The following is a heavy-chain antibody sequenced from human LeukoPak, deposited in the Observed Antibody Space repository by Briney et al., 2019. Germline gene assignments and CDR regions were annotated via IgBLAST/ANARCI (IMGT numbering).Heavy chain of an antibody. CDR3: AKERRRYFDWLDAFDI. CDR1: GFTLSSYC. V-gene: IGHV3-30*18. J-gene: IGHJ3*02. D-gene: IGHD3-9*01. CDR2: ISYDGSNK. Sequence: GGSLRVSCAASGFTLSSYCMHLVRQAPATGREWVAVISYDGSNKYYADSVKGRFTISRDNSKNTLYLQMNSLRAEDTALYYCAKERRRYFDWLDAFDIWGQGTMVTVSS.